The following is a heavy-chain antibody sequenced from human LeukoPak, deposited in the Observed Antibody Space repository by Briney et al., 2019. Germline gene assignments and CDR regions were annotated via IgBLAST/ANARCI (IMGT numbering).Heavy chain of an antibody. V-gene: IGHV3-23*01. CDR2: VTGSGGNT. J-gene: IGHJ6*02. D-gene: IGHD6-6*01. Sequence: PGGSLRLSCAAAGFTFSSYAMSWVRQAPGKGLEWVSVVTGSGGNTYYADSVKGRFTISRDNSESTLSLQMNSLRAEDTAVYYCAKEYSGSRDYFYGMDVWGQWTTVTVSS. CDR3: AKEYSGSRDYFYGMDV. CDR1: GFTFSSYA.